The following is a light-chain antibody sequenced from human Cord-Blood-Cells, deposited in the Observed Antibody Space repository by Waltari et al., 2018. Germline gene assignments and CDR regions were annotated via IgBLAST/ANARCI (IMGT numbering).Light chain of an antibody. J-gene: IGLJ2*01. Sequence: SYELTQPPSVSVSPGQTARITCSGDALPKQYAYWYQQKPGQAPVLVIYKDRGRASGIPGAFLGYQLGKKGPVANQWSQAEDEADYYCQSADSSGTYLVFGGGTKLTVL. V-gene: IGLV3-25*02. CDR3: QSADSSGTYLV. CDR1: ALPKQY. CDR2: KDR.